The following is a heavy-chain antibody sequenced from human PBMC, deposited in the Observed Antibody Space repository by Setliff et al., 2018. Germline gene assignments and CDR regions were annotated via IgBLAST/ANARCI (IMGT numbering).Heavy chain of an antibody. Sequence: PGGSLRLSCVASGFTFGAYTLTWVRQAPGTGLEFVSGVDQGANTYYADSVKGRFTISRDNSKNTLSLQMHSLRVEDTAIYYCTRDRSVHQSGWADPDTFDIWGQGTKVTVSS. CDR2: VDQGANT. V-gene: IGHV3-23*01. CDR3: TRDRSVHQSGWADPDTFDI. D-gene: IGHD6-19*01. J-gene: IGHJ3*02. CDR1: GFTFGAYT.